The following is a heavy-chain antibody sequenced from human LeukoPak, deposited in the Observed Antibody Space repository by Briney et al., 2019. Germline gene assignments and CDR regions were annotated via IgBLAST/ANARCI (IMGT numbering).Heavy chain of an antibody. CDR2: INWNGGST. CDR1: GFTCDDYG. CDR3: ARDYPATMVDYYYYYMDV. Sequence: GGSLRLSGAGSGFTCDDYGMSWVRQAPGKGLEWVSGINWNGGSTGYADSVKVRFTISRDNAKNSLYLQMNSLRAEDTAVYYCARDYPATMVDYYYYYMDVWGKGTTVTVSS. D-gene: IGHD3-10*01. V-gene: IGHV3-20*04. J-gene: IGHJ6*03.